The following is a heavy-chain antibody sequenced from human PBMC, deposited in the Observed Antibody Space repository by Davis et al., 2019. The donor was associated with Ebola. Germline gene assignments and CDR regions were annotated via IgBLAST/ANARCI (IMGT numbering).Heavy chain of an antibody. V-gene: IGHV4-38-2*02. Sequence: SETLSLTCSVSGSSISSGYYWGWIRQPPGKGLEWIGSIYHSGSTYYNPSLKSRVTISVDTSKNQFSLKLSSVTAADTAVYYCARALSDYYYMDVWGKGTTVTVSS. CDR1: GSSISSGYY. CDR3: ARALSDYYYMDV. J-gene: IGHJ6*03. CDR2: IYHSGST.